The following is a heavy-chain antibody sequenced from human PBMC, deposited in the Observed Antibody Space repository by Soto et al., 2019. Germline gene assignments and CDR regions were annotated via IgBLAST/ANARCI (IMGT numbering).Heavy chain of an antibody. V-gene: IGHV3-53*01. CDR2: IYNHGQI. CDR3: VRVTGAERH. Sequence: EVQLVESGGGLTQPGGSLRLSCVVSGFIVSRSHMMWVRQAPGKGLEGVSVIYNHGQINYVDPVKGRFTIARDNSKNTIYLQMNSLKVEDTAVYCCVRVTGAERHWGQGALVTVSS. J-gene: IGHJ4*02. CDR1: GFIVSRSH. D-gene: IGHD7-27*01.